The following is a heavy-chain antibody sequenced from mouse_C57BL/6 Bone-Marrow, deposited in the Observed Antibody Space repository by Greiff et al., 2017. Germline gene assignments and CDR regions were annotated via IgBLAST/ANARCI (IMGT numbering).Heavy chain of an antibody. V-gene: IGHV1-63*01. J-gene: IGHJ2*01. CDR1: GYTFTNYW. CDR3: ATYYGNSYFDY. CDR2: IYPGGGYT. D-gene: IGHD2-10*01. Sequence: QVQLQQSGAELVRPGTSVKMSCKASGYTFTNYWIGWAKQRPGHGLEWIGDIYPGGGYTNYNEKFKGKATLTADKSSSTAYMQCSSLTSEDSAIYYCATYYGNSYFDYWGQGTTLTVSS.